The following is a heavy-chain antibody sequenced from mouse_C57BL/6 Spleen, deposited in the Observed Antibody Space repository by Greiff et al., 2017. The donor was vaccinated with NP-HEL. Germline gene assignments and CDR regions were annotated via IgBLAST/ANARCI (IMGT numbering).Heavy chain of an antibody. CDR1: GYTFTSYG. D-gene: IGHD1-1*01. Sequence: IQLQQSGAELARPGASVKLSCKASGYTFTSYGISWVKQRTGQGLEWIGEIYPRSGNTYYNEKFKGKATLTADKSSSTAYMELRSLTSEDSAVYFCAIHYYGSLYYFDYWGQGTTLTVSS. V-gene: IGHV1-81*01. CDR2: IYPRSGNT. J-gene: IGHJ2*01. CDR3: AIHYYGSLYYFDY.